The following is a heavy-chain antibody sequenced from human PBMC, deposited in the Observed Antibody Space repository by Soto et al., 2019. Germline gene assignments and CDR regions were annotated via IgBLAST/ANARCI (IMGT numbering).Heavy chain of an antibody. J-gene: IGHJ6*03. D-gene: IGHD6-13*01. V-gene: IGHV3-11*01. CDR1: GFTFSDYY. CDR3: ARGAPYSSSWYLEYYYYDYMDV. CDR2: ISSSGSTI. Sequence: QVQLVESGGGLVKPGGSLRLSCAASGFTFSDYYMSWIRQAPGKGLEWVSYISSSGSTIYYADSVKGRFTISRDNAKNSLYQQMNNLRAEDTAVYYCARGAPYSSSWYLEYYYYDYMDVWGKGTTVTVSS.